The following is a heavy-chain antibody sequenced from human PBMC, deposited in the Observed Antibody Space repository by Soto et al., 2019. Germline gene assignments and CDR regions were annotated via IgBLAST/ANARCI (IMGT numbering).Heavy chain of an antibody. V-gene: IGHV3-21*01. J-gene: IGHJ4*02. CDR2: ISSSSRYI. CDR3: ATENAGGTYGSGSYYIKFNY. Sequence: VQLVESGGGLVKPGGSLRLSCAASGLTFSTFGMNWVRQAPGKGLEWVSSISSSSRYIYYADSVRGRFTISRDNAKNSLYLQMNSLRADDTAVYYCATENAGGTYGSGSYYIKFNYWGQGTLVTVSA. D-gene: IGHD3-10*01. CDR1: GLTFSTFG.